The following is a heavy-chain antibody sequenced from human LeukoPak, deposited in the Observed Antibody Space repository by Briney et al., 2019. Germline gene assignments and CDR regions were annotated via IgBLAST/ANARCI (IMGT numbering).Heavy chain of an antibody. CDR2: INHSGST. Sequence: SETLSLTCAVYGGSFSYYYWNWIRQPPGKGLEWIGEINHSGSTNYNPSLKSRVTILLDTSKNQFSLNLSSVTAADTAVYYCARASVTTLLDYWGQGTLVTVSS. CDR1: GGSFSYYY. J-gene: IGHJ4*02. V-gene: IGHV4-34*01. D-gene: IGHD4-17*01. CDR3: ARASVTTLLDY.